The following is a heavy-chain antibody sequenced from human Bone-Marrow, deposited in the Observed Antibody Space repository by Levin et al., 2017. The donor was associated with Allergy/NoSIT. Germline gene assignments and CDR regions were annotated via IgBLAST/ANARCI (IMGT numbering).Heavy chain of an antibody. Sequence: ASVKVSCKASGYTFTGYYMHWVRQAPGQGLEWMGRINPNSGGTNYAQKFQGRVTMTRDTSISTAYMELSRLRSDDTAVYYCARSFKYDFWSGYLYWGQGTLVTVSS. CDR1: GYTFTGYY. J-gene: IGHJ4*02. D-gene: IGHD3-3*01. CDR2: INPNSGGT. CDR3: ARSFKYDFWSGYLY. V-gene: IGHV1-2*06.